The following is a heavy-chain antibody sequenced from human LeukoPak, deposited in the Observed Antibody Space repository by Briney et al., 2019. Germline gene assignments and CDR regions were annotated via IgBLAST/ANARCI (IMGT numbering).Heavy chain of an antibody. V-gene: IGHV1-46*01. D-gene: IGHD3-22*01. J-gene: IGHJ3*02. CDR2: INPSGGST. CDR3: ARSSVWDYYDSSGYLDAFDI. Sequence: ASVKVSCKASGYTFTSYYMHWVRQAPGQGLEWMGIINPSGGSTSYAQKFQGRVTMTRDTSTSTVYMELSSLRSEDTAVYYCARSSVWDYYDSSGYLDAFDIWGQGTMVTVSS. CDR1: GYTFTSYY.